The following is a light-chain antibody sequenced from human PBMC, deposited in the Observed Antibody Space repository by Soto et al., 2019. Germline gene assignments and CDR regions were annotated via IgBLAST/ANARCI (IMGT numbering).Light chain of an antibody. CDR3: GSYTSSNTLV. J-gene: IGLJ1*01. CDR2: EVT. CDR1: SSDVGGYNY. V-gene: IGLV2-14*03. Sequence: QSALTQPASVSGSPGQSITISCTGTSSDVGGYNYVSWYQQHPGKAPKLLIYEVTYRPSGGSNRFSGSKSGNTASLTISGLQAEDEADYFCGSYTSSNTLVFGTGTKVTVL.